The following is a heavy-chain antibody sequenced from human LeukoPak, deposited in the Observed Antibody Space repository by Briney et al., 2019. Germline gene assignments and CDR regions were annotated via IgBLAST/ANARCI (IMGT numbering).Heavy chain of an antibody. V-gene: IGHV4-59*01. CDR3: ARGTVTTMSVDY. J-gene: IGHJ4*02. CDR2: IYNSGST. Sequence: SETLSLTCTVSGGSISSYYWSWIRQPPGKGLEWIGYIYNSGSTNYNPSLKSRVTISVDTSKNQFSLKLSSVTAADTAVYYCARGTVTTMSVDYWGQGTLVTVSS. D-gene: IGHD4-17*01. CDR1: GGSISSYY.